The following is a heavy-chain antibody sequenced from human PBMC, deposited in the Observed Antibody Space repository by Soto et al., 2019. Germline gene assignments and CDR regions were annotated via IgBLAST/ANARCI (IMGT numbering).Heavy chain of an antibody. D-gene: IGHD3-3*01. V-gene: IGHV1-46*01. CDR2: INPSGGST. CDR3: ARVGNGYGSFDI. Sequence: ASVKVSCKASGYTFTSYDINWVRQATGQGLEWMGIINPSGGSTSYAQKFQGRVTMTRDTSTSTVYMELSSLRSEDTAVYYCARVGNGYGSFDIWGQGTMVTVSS. J-gene: IGHJ3*02. CDR1: GYTFTSYD.